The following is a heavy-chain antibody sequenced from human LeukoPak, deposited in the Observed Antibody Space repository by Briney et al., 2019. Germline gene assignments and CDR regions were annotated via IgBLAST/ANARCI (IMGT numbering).Heavy chain of an antibody. Sequence: GGSLRLSCAASGFTLSSYSMNWVRQAPGKVLEWVSYISSSSNTIYYADSVKGRFTISRDNAKNSLYLQMNSLRAEDTAVYYCARDQAVAGPFDYWGQGTLVTVSS. J-gene: IGHJ4*02. CDR2: ISSSSNTI. CDR3: ARDQAVAGPFDY. V-gene: IGHV3-48*01. D-gene: IGHD6-19*01. CDR1: GFTLSSYS.